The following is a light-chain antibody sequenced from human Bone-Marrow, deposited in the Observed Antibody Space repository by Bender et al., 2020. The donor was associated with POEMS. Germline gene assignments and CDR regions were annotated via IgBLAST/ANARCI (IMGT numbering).Light chain of an antibody. CDR3: QVWDSSHDRV. V-gene: IGLV3-21*01. Sequence: SYVLTQSPSVSVAPGKTARITCGGNKIGGEGVHWYQQKPGQAPVLVIKYDSDRPSGIPERFSGSNSGHPAALTISSVEAGDEADYYCQVWDSSHDRVFGGGTKVTVL. J-gene: IGLJ3*02. CDR1: KIGGEG. CDR2: YDS.